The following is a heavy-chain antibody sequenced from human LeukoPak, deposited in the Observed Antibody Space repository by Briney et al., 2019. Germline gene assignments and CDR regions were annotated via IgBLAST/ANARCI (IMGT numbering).Heavy chain of an antibody. J-gene: IGHJ4*02. D-gene: IGHD3-3*01. CDR2: IIVSGGST. CDR1: GFTFSSYA. V-gene: IGHV3-23*01. Sequence: GGSLRLPCAASGFTFSSYAMSWVRQAPGKGLGWVSAIIVSGGSTYYADSVKGRFTISRDNSKNTLYLQMNSLRAEDTAVYYCAKLGARDYDFWSGSGRYFDYWGQGTLVTVSS. CDR3: AKLGARDYDFWSGSGRYFDY.